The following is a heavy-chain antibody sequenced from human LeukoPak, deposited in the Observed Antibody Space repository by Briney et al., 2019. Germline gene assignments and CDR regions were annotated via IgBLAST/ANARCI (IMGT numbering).Heavy chain of an antibody. CDR2: IYYSGNT. Sequence: SETLSLTCTVSGGSISSSTYYWGWIRQPPGKGLEWIGNIYYSGNTYYNPSLKSRVTISGDTSKNQFSLRLSSVTAADTAVYYCARASYSYDINGWVPFDYWGQGTLVTVSS. CDR3: ARASYSYDINGWVPFDY. CDR1: GGSISSSTYY. D-gene: IGHD3-22*01. J-gene: IGHJ4*02. V-gene: IGHV4-39*07.